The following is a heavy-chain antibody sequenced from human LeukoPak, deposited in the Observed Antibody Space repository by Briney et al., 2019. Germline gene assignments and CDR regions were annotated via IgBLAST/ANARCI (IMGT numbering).Heavy chain of an antibody. CDR2: IISSSSYI. D-gene: IGHD4-17*01. CDR3: ARDYGDYGGYFDY. J-gene: IGHJ4*02. V-gene: IGHV3-21*01. CDR1: GFTFSSYS. Sequence: GGALRLSCAASGFTFSSYSMNWVRQAPGKGLEWVSSIISSSSYIYYADSVKGRFTISRDNAKNSLYLQMNSLRAEDTTVYYCARDYGDYGGYFDYWGQGTLVTVSS.